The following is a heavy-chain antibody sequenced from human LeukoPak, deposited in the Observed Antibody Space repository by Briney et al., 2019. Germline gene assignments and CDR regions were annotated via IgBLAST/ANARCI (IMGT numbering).Heavy chain of an antibody. CDR1: GFSFTDYY. J-gene: IGHJ4*02. V-gene: IGHV3-11*04. D-gene: IGHD5-12*01. CDR3: VGGRGWLPDY. Sequence: KPGGSLRLSCAASGFSFTDYYMTWIRQAPGMGLEWVSYISSSGITIYYGDSVKGRFTISRDNAKNSMYLQMNSLRDEDTGVYYCVGGRGWLPDYWGQGTLVTVSS. CDR2: ISSSGITI.